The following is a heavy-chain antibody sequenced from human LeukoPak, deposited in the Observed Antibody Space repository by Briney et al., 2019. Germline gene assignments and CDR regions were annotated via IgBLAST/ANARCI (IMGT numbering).Heavy chain of an antibody. CDR3: TGRVVVAARNWFDP. D-gene: IGHD2-15*01. CDR1: GGSISSYY. Sequence: TPSETLSLTCTVSGGSISSYYWSWIRQPPGKGLEWIGYIYYSGSTNYNPSLKSRVTISVDTSKNQFSLKLSSVTAADTAVYYCTGRVVVAARNWFDPWGQGTLVTVSS. J-gene: IGHJ5*02. V-gene: IGHV4-59*12. CDR2: IYYSGST.